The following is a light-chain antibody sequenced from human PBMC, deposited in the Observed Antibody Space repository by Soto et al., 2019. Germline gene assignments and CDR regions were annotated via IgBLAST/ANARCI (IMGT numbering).Light chain of an antibody. V-gene: IGKV1-5*03. CDR3: QQYKSYSSWT. CDR1: QTINSW. CDR2: KAS. J-gene: IGKJ1*01. Sequence: DIQMTHSPSTLSASVRDRVTITCRASQTINSWLAWYQQKPGKAPKLLIYKASYLQSWVPSTFSGSGSGTEFTLTISSLQPDDFATYYCQQYKSYSSWTFGQGTKVDIK.